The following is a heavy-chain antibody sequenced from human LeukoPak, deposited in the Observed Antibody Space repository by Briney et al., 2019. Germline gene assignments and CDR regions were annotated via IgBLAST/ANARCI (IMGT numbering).Heavy chain of an antibody. V-gene: IGHV3-48*02. D-gene: IGHD6-19*01. Sequence: SGGSLRLSCAASGFTFSDYNMNWVRQAPGKGLEWVSYITGSSRTMSYADSVKGRFTISRDNAKNSLFLQMNSLRDEDTAVYYCARHVGSGWYRSNWFDPWGQGTLVTVSS. J-gene: IGHJ5*02. CDR3: ARHVGSGWYRSNWFDP. CDR1: GFTFSDYN. CDR2: ITGSSRTM.